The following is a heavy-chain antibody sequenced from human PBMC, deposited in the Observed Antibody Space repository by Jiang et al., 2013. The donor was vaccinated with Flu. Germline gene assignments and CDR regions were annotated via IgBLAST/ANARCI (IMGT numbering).Heavy chain of an antibody. Sequence: GAEVKKPGSSVKVSCKASGGTFSSYAISWVRQAPGQGLEWMGGIIPIFGTANYAQKFQGRVTITADESTSTAYMELSSLRSEDTAVYYCARGFYDFWSGPMGYYMDVWGKGTTVTVSS. D-gene: IGHD3-3*01. CDR1: GGTFSSYA. J-gene: IGHJ6*03. V-gene: IGHV1-69*01. CDR3: ARGFYDFWSGPMGYYMDV. CDR2: IIPIFGTA.